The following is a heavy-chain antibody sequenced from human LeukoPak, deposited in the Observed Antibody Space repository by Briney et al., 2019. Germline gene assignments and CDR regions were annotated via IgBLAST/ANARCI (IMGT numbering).Heavy chain of an antibody. Sequence: GGSLRLSCAASGFTFSSYWMHWVRQAPGKGLVWVSRINSDGSSTSYADSVKGRFTISRDNAKNTLYLQMNSLRAEDTAVYYCASFPVIAAAGRPSFDYWGQGTLVTVSS. CDR1: GFTFSSYW. CDR3: ASFPVIAAAGRPSFDY. CDR2: INSDGSST. D-gene: IGHD6-13*01. V-gene: IGHV3-74*01. J-gene: IGHJ4*02.